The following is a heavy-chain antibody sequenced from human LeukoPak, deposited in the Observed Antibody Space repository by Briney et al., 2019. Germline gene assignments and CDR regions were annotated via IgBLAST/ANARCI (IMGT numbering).Heavy chain of an antibody. CDR1: GFTFSSYG. CDR2: ISYDGSNK. D-gene: IGHD3-22*01. Sequence: GGSLRLSCAASGFTFSSYGMHWVRQAPGKGLEWVAVISYDGSNKYYADSVKGRFTISRDNSKNTLYLQMNSLRAEDTAVYYCAKYARYYDDSSGYSSRGGWGQGTLVTVSS. J-gene: IGHJ4*02. CDR3: AKYARYYDDSSGYSSRGG. V-gene: IGHV3-30*18.